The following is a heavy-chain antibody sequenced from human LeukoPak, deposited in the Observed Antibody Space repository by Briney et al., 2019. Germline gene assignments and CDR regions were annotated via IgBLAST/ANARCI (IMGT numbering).Heavy chain of an antibody. D-gene: IGHD3-22*01. J-gene: IGHJ4*02. V-gene: IGHV1-2*02. CDR2: INPNSGGT. CDR1: GYTSTGYY. CDR3: ARRGYYDSSGQLDY. Sequence: GASVKVSCKASGYTSTGYYMHWVRQAPGQGLEWMGWINPNSGGTNYAQKFQGRVTMTRDTSISTAYMELSRLRSDDTAVYYCARRGYYDSSGQLDYWGQGTLVTVSS.